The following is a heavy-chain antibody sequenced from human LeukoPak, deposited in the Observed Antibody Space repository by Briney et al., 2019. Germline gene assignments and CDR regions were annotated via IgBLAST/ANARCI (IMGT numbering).Heavy chain of an antibody. D-gene: IGHD3-22*01. CDR3: ARRPYYYDSSGYPFDY. J-gene: IGHJ4*02. Sequence: PSETLSLTCAVSGGSISSGGYSWSWIRQPPGTGLEWIGYIYHSGSTYYNPSLKSRVTISVDRSKNQFSLKLSSVTAADTAVYYCARRPYYYDSSGYPFDYWGQGTLVTVSS. CDR1: GGSISSGGYS. V-gene: IGHV4-30-2*01. CDR2: IYHSGST.